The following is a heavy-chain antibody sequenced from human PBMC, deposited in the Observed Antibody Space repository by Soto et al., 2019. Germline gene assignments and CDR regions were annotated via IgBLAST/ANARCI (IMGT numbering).Heavy chain of an antibody. CDR1: GFTFSSYS. V-gene: IGHV3-21*01. D-gene: IGHD6-6*01. CDR3: ARDGIIAARRGGIDY. Sequence: GGSLRLSCAASGFTFSSYSMNWVRQAPGKGLEWVSSISSSSSYIYYADSVRGRFTISRDNAKNSLYLQMNSLRAEDTAVYYCARDGIIAARRGGIDYWGQGTLVTVSS. J-gene: IGHJ4*02. CDR2: ISSSSSYI.